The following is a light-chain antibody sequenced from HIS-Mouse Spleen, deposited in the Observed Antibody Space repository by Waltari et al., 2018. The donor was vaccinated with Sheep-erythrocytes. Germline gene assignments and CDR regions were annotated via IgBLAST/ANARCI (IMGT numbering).Light chain of an antibody. V-gene: IGLV1-47*01. CDR1: SSDIGGNY. Sequence: QSVLTQPPSASGTPGQRVTISCSGSSSDIGGNYVYWYQQLPGTATKRLISRNNPRPGGGPERLSGSASGTSASLAISGRRCEAEADYYCAVCDDSLSGNWAYGGGPTLTVL. CDR2: RNN. J-gene: IGLJ3*02. CDR3: AVCDDSLSGNWA.